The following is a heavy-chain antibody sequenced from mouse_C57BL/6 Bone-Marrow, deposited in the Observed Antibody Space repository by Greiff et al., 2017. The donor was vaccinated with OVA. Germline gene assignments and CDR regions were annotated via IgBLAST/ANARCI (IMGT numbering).Heavy chain of an antibody. CDR2: INPGSGGT. V-gene: IGHV1-54*01. CDR1: GYAFTNYL. CDR3: AIITTAPFAY. J-gene: IGHJ3*01. Sequence: VQLQQSGAELVRPGPSVKVSCKASGYAFTNYLIEWVKQRPGQGLEWIGVINPGSGGTNYNEKFKGKATLTADKSSSTAYMQLSSLTSEDSAVYFCAIITTAPFAYWGQGTLVTVSA. D-gene: IGHD1-1*01.